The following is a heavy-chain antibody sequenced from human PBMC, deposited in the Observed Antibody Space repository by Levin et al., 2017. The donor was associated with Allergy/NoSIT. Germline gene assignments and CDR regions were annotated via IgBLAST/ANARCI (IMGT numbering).Heavy chain of an antibody. CDR2: IIPIFGTA. V-gene: IGHV1-69*13. CDR1: GGTFSSYA. Sequence: SVKVSCKASGGTFSSYAISWVRQAPGQGLEWMGGIIPIFGTANYAQKFQGRVTITADESTSTAYMELSSLRSEDTAVYYCARRLVHSSSGYDFDYWGQGTLVTVSS. CDR3: ARRLVHSSSGYDFDY. D-gene: IGHD6-13*01. J-gene: IGHJ4*02.